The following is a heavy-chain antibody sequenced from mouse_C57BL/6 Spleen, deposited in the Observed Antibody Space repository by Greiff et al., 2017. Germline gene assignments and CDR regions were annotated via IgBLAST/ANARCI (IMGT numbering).Heavy chain of an antibody. V-gene: IGHV1-64*01. CDR1: GYTFTSSW. CDR2: IHPTGGRT. Sequence: QVQLQQSGAELVKPGASVKLSCKASGYTFTSSWLHGVNQRPGQGLEWIGMIHPTGGRTTYNEKFQSKATMNVDKSSSTTYMQRRSLTSEDSAVYYCARVRDLYYFDDWGQGTTLTVSS. CDR3: ARVRDLYYFDD. J-gene: IGHJ2*01.